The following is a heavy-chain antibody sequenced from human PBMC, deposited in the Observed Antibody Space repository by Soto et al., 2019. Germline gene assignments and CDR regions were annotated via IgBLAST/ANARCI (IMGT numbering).Heavy chain of an antibody. Sequence: QVPLVQSGAEVRKTGSSVKVSCKASGVTFSTHEFSWVRQAPGQGLEWMGGITPIFGTTKYAQKFQGRVTITADESTSTTYMELSSLRSDDTAVYYCARDQYRHGSGSYYVTGWDHWGQGTLVTVSS. V-gene: IGHV1-69*01. D-gene: IGHD3-10*01. J-gene: IGHJ4*02. CDR2: ITPIFGTT. CDR1: GVTFSTHE. CDR3: ARDQYRHGSGSYYVTGWDH.